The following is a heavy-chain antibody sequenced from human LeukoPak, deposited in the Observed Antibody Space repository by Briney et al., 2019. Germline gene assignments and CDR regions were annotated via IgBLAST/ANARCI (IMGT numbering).Heavy chain of an antibody. Sequence: SVRVSCKASRGTFSSYTISWVRQAPGQGLEWMGRIIPILGIANYAQKFQGRVTITADKSTSTAYMELSSLRSEDTAVYSHARYTLCDRSSTSCYTGAFYIWGHGTRITVSS. V-gene: IGHV1-69*02. D-gene: IGHD2-2*02. J-gene: IGHJ3*02. CDR2: IIPILGIA. CDR3: ARYTLCDRSSTSCYTGAFYI. CDR1: RGTFSSYT.